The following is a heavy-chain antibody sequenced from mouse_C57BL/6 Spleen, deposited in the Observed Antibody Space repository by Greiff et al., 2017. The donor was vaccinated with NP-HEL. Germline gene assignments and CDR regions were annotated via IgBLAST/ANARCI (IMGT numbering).Heavy chain of an antibody. CDR2: IYPGDGDT. V-gene: IGHV1-82*01. CDR1: GYAFTSSW. Sequence: QVQLQQSGPELAKPGASVKISCKASGYAFTSSWMNWVKQRPGQGLEWIGRIYPGDGDTNYNGKFKGKATLTADKSSSSAYMQLSSLTSEDSAVYFCAESGDWGQGTTLTVSS. D-gene: IGHD4-1*01. J-gene: IGHJ2*01. CDR3: AESGD.